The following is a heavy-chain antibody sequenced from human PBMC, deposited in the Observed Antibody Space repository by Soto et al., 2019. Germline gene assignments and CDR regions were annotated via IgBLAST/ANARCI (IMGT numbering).Heavy chain of an antibody. CDR1: GFTFGAFT. V-gene: IGHV3-21*01. CDR2: ISSNSGDI. J-gene: IGHJ5*02. Sequence: EVQLVASGGGLVKPGGSLRLSCAASGFTFGAFTMNWVRQAPGKGLEWVSYISSNSGDIYYADSVRGRFTISRDNAKQSLYLQMDRLRVDDTAVYYCARDEGTLNTFDPWGQGTLVTVSS. CDR3: ARDEGTLNTFDP.